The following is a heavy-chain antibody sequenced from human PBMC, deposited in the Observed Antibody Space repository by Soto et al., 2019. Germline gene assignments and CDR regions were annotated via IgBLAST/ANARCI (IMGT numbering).Heavy chain of an antibody. CDR2: ISQTGAYT. CDR3: TSAERGKTGVRV. CDR1: GFTFSDYY. J-gene: IGHJ4*02. D-gene: IGHD1-1*01. V-gene: IGHV3-11*06. Sequence: QVQLVESGGALVKPGGSLRLSCGASGFTFSDYYISWVRQAPGRGLEWLSYISQTGAYTNYADSVRGRFTISRDNAKNSLYLQINSLRAEDTAVYYCTSAERGKTGVRVWGQGTLVTVSS.